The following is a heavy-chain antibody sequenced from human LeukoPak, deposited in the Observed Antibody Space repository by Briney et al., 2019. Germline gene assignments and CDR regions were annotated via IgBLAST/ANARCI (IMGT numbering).Heavy chain of an antibody. D-gene: IGHD3-22*01. Sequence: PWGSLRLSCADSGFTFSSYGMHWVRQAPGKGLEWVAVIWYDGSNKYYADSVKGRFTISRDNSKSTLYLQMNSLRAEDTAVYYCARGLHYYDSSGYLGDFDYWGQGTLVTVSS. CDR2: IWYDGSNK. V-gene: IGHV3-33*08. CDR3: ARGLHYYDSSGYLGDFDY. J-gene: IGHJ4*02. CDR1: GFTFSSYG.